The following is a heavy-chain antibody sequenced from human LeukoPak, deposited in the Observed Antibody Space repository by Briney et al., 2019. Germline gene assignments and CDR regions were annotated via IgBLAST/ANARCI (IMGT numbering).Heavy chain of an antibody. D-gene: IGHD4-17*01. CDR1: GYTFTSYG. Sequence: ASVKVSCKASGYTFTSYGISWVRQAPGQGLEWMGWISVYNGNTNYAQKLQGRVTMTTDTSTSTAYMELRSLRSDDTAVYYCARDCSHGYGVYYYYYGMDVWGQGTTVTVSS. V-gene: IGHV1-18*01. J-gene: IGHJ6*02. CDR2: ISVYNGNT. CDR3: ARDCSHGYGVYYYYYGMDV.